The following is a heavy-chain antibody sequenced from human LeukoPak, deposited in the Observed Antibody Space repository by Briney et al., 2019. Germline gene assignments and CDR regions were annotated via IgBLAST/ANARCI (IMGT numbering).Heavy chain of an antibody. CDR3: ARGVGGADY. J-gene: IGHJ4*02. D-gene: IGHD2-21*01. V-gene: IGHV3-7*01. Sequence: GGSLRLSCVASGFTFSSYWMSWVRQAPGKGLEWVANIKEDGSEKDYVDSVKGRFTISRDNSKNSLYLQMNSLRAEDTAVYYCARGVGGADYWGQGTLLTVSS. CDR2: IKEDGSEK. CDR1: GFTFSSYW.